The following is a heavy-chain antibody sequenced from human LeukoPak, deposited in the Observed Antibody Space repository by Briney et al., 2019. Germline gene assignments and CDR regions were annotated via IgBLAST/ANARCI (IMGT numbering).Heavy chain of an antibody. Sequence: SVKVSCKASGGTFSSYAISWVRQAPGQGLEWMGRIIPILGIANYAQKFQGRVTITADKSTSTAYMELSSLRSEDTAVYYCARDSYGSGSSDYWGQGTLVTVSS. D-gene: IGHD3-10*01. CDR2: IIPILGIA. CDR3: ARDSYGSGSSDY. CDR1: GGTFSSYA. J-gene: IGHJ4*02. V-gene: IGHV1-69*04.